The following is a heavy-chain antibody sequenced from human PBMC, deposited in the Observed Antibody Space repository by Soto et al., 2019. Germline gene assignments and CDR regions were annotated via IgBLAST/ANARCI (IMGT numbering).Heavy chain of an antibody. CDR2: ISGSGGST. CDR3: AKPPRWEQQGLYFDY. Sequence: AGSLRLSCAASGFTFSSYAMSWVRQAPGKGLEWVSAISGSGGSTYYADSVKGRFTISRDNSKNTLYLQMNSLRAEDTAVYYCAKPPRWEQQGLYFDYWGQGTLVTVSS. V-gene: IGHV3-23*01. CDR1: GFTFSSYA. J-gene: IGHJ4*02. D-gene: IGHD1-26*01.